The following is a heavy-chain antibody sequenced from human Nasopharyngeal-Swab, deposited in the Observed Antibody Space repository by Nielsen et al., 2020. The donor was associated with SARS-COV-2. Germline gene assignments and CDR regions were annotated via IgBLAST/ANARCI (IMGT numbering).Heavy chain of an antibody. CDR3: AKESSTYYYDN. CDR1: GFTFRNHG. J-gene: IGHJ4*02. D-gene: IGHD2-2*01. CDR2: ISSGGRTQ. Sequence: GGSLRLSCAASGFTFRNHGMHWVRQAPGKGLEWVAIISSGGRTQVYADSVEGRFTISRDDPENTLYLQMNSLGPEDTAVYYCAKESSTYYYDNWGQGTLVTVSS. V-gene: IGHV3-30*18.